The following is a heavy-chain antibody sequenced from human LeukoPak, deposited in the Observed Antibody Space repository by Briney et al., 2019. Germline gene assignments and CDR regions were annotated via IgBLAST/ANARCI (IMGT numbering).Heavy chain of an antibody. Sequence: SETLSLTCAVSGGSISSGSYCWSWIRQPPGKGLEWIGYIYPRGSTYYNPPLKGRVILSLDKSANQFSLNLSSVTAADTAVYYCARFSPRAMGNYLDFWGQGTLVTVSS. CDR3: ARFSPRAMGNYLDF. D-gene: IGHD7-27*01. V-gene: IGHV4-30-2*01. CDR2: IYPRGST. CDR1: GGSISSGSYC. J-gene: IGHJ4*02.